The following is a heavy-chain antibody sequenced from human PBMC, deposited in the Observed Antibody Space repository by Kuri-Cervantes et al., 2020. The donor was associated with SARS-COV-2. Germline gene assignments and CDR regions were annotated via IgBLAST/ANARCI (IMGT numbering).Heavy chain of an antibody. CDR1: GYTFTGYY. V-gene: IGHV1-2*02. CDR3: ARQVVVPAYGMDV. J-gene: IGHJ6*02. CDR2: INPNSGGT. D-gene: IGHD2-2*01. Sequence: ASVKVSCKASGYTFTGYYMHWVRQAPGQGLEWMGWINPNSGGTNYAQKFQGRVTMARDTSISTAYMELSRLRSDDTAVYYCARQVVVPAYGMDVWGQGTTVTVSS.